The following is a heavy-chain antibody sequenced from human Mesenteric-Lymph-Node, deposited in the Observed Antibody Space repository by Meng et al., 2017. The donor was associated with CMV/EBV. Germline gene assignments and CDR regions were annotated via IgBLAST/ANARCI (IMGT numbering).Heavy chain of an antibody. D-gene: IGHD3-22*01. CDR3: AREGRFDSTVYYSSWFDP. CDR1: GGSFSGYY. V-gene: IGHV4-59*01. J-gene: IGHJ5*02. CDR2: IYYRGST. Sequence: SETLSLTCAVYGGSFSGYYWSWIRQSPGKGLEWIGYIYYRGSTNYNPSLKSRVTISLDTSNNQFSLKVNSVTAADTAVYYCAREGRFDSTVYYSSWFDPWGQGTLVTVSS.